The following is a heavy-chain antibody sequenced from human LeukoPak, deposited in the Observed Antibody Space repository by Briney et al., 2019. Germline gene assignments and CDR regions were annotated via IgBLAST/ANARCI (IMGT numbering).Heavy chain of an antibody. CDR2: INDSGST. CDR1: GASFSGSY. CDR3: ARGPENYYGSGSYYSPYYFDY. D-gene: IGHD3-10*01. J-gene: IGHJ4*02. V-gene: IGHV4-34*01. Sequence: PSETLSLTCAVYGASFSGSYWSWVRQPPGKGLEWLGEINDSGSTNYNPSLKSRVTISVDTSKNQFSLKLISVTAADTAVYYCARGPENYYGSGSYYSPYYFDYWGQGTLVTVSS.